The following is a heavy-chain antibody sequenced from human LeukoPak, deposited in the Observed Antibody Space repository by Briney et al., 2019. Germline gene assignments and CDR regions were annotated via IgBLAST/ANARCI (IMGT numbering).Heavy chain of an antibody. CDR2: INHSGST. CDR3: ARGDYGSGSYFDY. D-gene: IGHD3-10*01. J-gene: IGHJ4*02. CDR1: GGSFSGYY. Sequence: SETLSLTRAVYGGSFSGYYWSWIRQPPGKGLEWIGEINHSGSTNYNPSLKSRVTISVDTSKNQFSLKLSSVTAADTAVYYCARGDYGSGSYFDYWGQGTLVTVSS. V-gene: IGHV4-34*01.